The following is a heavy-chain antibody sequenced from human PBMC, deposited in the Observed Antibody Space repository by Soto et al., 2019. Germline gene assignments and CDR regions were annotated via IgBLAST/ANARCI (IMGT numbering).Heavy chain of an antibody. J-gene: IGHJ4*02. CDR2: ISPYSGDT. D-gene: IGHD1-26*01. V-gene: IGHV1-18*01. CDR1: GYNFCNYG. Sequence: QVHLVQSGVEVRTTGASVRVSCKASGYNFCNYGLSWVRQAPGQGLEWMGWISPYSGDTSDAQNHQDRFTMTTHSSTSTAFMELRSLISDDTAVYYCARSTGGTYYYFFDYWGQGTLVSVSS. CDR3: ARSTGGTYYYFFDY.